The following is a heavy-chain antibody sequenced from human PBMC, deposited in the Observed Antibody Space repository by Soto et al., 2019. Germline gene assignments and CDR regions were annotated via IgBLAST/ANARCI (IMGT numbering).Heavy chain of an antibody. J-gene: IGHJ4*02. CDR1: GFSLTTSGLG. CDR2: IYWDDDT. D-gene: IGHD6-6*01. V-gene: IGHV2-5*02. Sequence: QITLKESGPTLVQPTQTLTLTCTFSGFSLTTSGLGVGWIRQPPGKAPEWLALIYWDDDTRYSPSLKSRLTITKDTSKNQVVLTMTNMDPVDTGTYYCADRQGYGQLVHWGQGTLVTVSS. CDR3: ADRQGYGQLVH.